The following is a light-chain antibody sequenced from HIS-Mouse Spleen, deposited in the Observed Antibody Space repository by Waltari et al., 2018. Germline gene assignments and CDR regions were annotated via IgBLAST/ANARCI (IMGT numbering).Light chain of an antibody. V-gene: IGLV2-14*01. CDR3: SSYTSSSSWV. Sequence: QSALTQPASVYGSPGQSITIPCTGTSSDVGGYNYVSWYQQHPGKAPNLMIYEVSNRPSGVSNRFSGSKSGNTASLTISGLQAEDEADYYCSSYTSSSSWVFGGGTKLTVL. CDR2: EVS. J-gene: IGLJ3*02. CDR1: SSDVGGYNY.